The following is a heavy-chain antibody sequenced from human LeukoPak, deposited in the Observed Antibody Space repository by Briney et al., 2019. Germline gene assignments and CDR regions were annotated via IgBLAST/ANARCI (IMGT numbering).Heavy chain of an antibody. J-gene: IGHJ1*01. CDR1: GFTFSSYG. D-gene: IGHD2-21*02. V-gene: IGHV3-33*06. Sequence: GRSLRLSCAASGFTFSSYGMHWVRQAPGKGLEWVAGIWYDGSNKYYADSVKGRFTISRDNSKNTLYLQMNSLRAEDTAVYYCAKEYCGGDCYPEYFQHWGQGTLVTVSS. CDR3: AKEYCGGDCYPEYFQH. CDR2: IWYDGSNK.